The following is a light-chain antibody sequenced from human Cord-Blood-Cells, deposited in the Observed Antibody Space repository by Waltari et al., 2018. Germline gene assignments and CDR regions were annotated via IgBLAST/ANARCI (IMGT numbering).Light chain of an antibody. J-gene: IGLJ2*01. V-gene: IGLV2-14*01. CDR3: SSYTSSSVV. CDR2: DVS. CDR1: SSDVGGYNY. Sequence: QSALTQPASVSGSPGPSITISCTGTSSDVGGYNYVSWYQQHPGKAPKLMIYDVSKRPSGVSSRFSGSKSGNTASLTISGLQAEDEADYYCSSYTSSSVVFGGGTKLTVL.